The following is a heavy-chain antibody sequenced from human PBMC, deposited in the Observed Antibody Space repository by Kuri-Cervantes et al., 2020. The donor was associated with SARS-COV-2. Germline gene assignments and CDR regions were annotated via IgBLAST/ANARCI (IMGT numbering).Heavy chain of an antibody. Sequence: GSLRLSCAVYGGSFSGYYWSWIRQPPGKGLEWIGEINHSGSTNYNPSLKSRVTISVDTSKNQFSLKLSSVTAADTAVYYCARGDYPDYWGQGALVTVSS. V-gene: IGHV4-34*01. CDR1: GGSFSGYY. CDR3: ARGDYPDY. CDR2: INHSGST. J-gene: IGHJ4*02.